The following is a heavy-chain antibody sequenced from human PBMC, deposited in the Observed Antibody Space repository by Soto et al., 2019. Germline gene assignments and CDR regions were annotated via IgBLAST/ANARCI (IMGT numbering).Heavy chain of an antibody. D-gene: IGHD2-15*01. V-gene: IGHV1-3*01. CDR1: GYTFTDYA. Sequence: ASVNVSCKASGYTFTDYAIHWVRQAPGQGLEWMGWINVGNGNTGYSRKFQGRVTNARDMSASTAYIEVTSLTSEDTAIYYCAREGAHYTPLDHWGQGTLVTVSS. CDR3: AREGAHYTPLDH. CDR2: INVGNGNT. J-gene: IGHJ4*02.